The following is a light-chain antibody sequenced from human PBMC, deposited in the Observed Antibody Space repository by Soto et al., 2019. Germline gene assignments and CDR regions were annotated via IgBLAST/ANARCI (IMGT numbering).Light chain of an antibody. CDR2: EVS. J-gene: IGLJ3*02. CDR1: SSDIGGYKY. CDR3: TSYSRYSVLV. V-gene: IGLV2-14*01. Sequence: QSVLTXPASVSGSPGQSITISCTGTSSDIGGYKYVSWYQQHPGKAPKLIIFEVSNRPSGVSDRFSGSNSGNTASLTISGLQAEDEADYYCTSYSRYSVLVFGGGTKVTVL.